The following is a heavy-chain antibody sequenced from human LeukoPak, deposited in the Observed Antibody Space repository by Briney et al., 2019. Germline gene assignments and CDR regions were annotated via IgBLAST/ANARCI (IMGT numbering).Heavy chain of an antibody. D-gene: IGHD2-2*01. CDR1: GGSFSGYY. CDR3: ARTTEGYCRSTSCYDFSYSYYMDV. V-gene: IGHV4-34*01. Sequence: SETLSLTCAVYGGSFSGYYWGWIRQPPGKGLEVIGSICYSGSTDYNPSLKGRVTISGDTPKNQFSLKLSSCTAADTAVYYCARTTEGYCRSTSCYDFSYSYYMDVWGKGTTVTISS. J-gene: IGHJ6*03. CDR2: ICYSGST.